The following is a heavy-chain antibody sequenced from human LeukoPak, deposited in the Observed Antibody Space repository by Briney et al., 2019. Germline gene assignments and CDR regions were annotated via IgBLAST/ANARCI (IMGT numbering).Heavy chain of an antibody. CDR3: ARGRYCSGGSCYQGGWDFDY. D-gene: IGHD2-15*01. Sequence: PGGSLRLSCAASGFTFSSYSMNWVRQAPGKGLEWVSYISSSSSTIYYADSVKGRLTISRDNAKNSLYLQMNSLRAEDTAVYYCARGRYCSGGSCYQGGWDFDYWGQGTLVTVSS. CDR2: ISSSSSTI. V-gene: IGHV3-48*04. J-gene: IGHJ4*02. CDR1: GFTFSSYS.